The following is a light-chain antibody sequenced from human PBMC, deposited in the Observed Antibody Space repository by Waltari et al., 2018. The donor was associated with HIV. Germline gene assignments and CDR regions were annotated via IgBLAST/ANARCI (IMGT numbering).Light chain of an antibody. J-gene: IGKJ4*01. CDR1: RDVIRY. Sequence: DIQLTQSPSFLSVSVGDRVTITCRASRDVIRYLAWYQQKPGEAPKVLIYTASILQSGVPSRFSGSGSGTEFTLTISSLQPEDFATYYCQHFNGYPLTFGGGTKVEIK. V-gene: IGKV1-9*01. CDR2: TAS. CDR3: QHFNGYPLT.